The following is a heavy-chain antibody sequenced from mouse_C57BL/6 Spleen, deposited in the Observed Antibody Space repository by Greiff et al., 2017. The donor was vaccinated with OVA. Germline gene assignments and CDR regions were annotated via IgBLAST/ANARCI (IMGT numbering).Heavy chain of an antibody. CDR3: ARRHSSYVEVFAY. CDR1: GYTFTSYW. V-gene: IGHV1-59*01. D-gene: IGHD1-1*01. J-gene: IGHJ3*01. Sequence: QVQLQQSGAELVRPGTSVKLSCKASGYTFTSYWMHWVKQRPGQGLEWIGVIDPSDSYTNYNQKFKGKATLTVDTSSSTAYMQLSSLTSEDSAVYYCARRHSSYVEVFAYWGQGTLVTVSA. CDR2: IDPSDSYT.